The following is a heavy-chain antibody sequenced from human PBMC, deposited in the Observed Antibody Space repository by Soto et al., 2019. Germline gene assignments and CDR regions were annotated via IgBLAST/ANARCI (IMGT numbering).Heavy chain of an antibody. Sequence: GGSLRLSCAASGFTFSDYGMTWVRQAPGKGLEWVSVISASGGSTYHADSVKGRFTISRDNSKNTVYLQMNSLSAEDTALYYCAKIVLGVTQFWLEGPFDYWGQGTLVTVSS. V-gene: IGHV3-23*01. J-gene: IGHJ4*02. D-gene: IGHD3-16*01. CDR3: AKIVLGVTQFWLEGPFDY. CDR1: GFTFSDYG. CDR2: ISASGGST.